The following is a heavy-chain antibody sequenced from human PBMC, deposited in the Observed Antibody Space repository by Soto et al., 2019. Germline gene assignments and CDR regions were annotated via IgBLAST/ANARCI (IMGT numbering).Heavy chain of an antibody. CDR3: VKDGLTSIFGQVYDGVVI. V-gene: IGHV3-9*01. J-gene: IGHJ3*02. D-gene: IGHD3-3*01. CDR1: GFTFDDYP. CDR2: ISWNSGIL. Sequence: EVQLVESGGDLVQPGRSLRLSCAASGFTFDDYPMHWVRQAPGKGLEWFSGISWNSGILGYADAVRGRFSISRDNAKKSLYLQMNGLRPEDTALYFCVKDGLTSIFGQVYDGVVIWCRGTMVTVSS.